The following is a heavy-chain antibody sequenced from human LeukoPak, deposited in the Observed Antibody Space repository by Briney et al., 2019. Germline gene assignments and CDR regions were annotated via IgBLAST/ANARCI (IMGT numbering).Heavy chain of an antibody. CDR2: ISSSSSTI. CDR3: AKPFGYYDSSGYSLDY. V-gene: IGHV3-48*01. J-gene: IGHJ4*02. Sequence: GSLRLSCAASGFMFSSYAMNWVRQAPGKGLEWVSYISSSSSTIYYADSVKGRFTISRDNAKNSLYLQMNSLRAEDTAVYYCAKPFGYYDSSGYSLDYWGQGTLVTVSS. CDR1: GFMFSSYA. D-gene: IGHD3-22*01.